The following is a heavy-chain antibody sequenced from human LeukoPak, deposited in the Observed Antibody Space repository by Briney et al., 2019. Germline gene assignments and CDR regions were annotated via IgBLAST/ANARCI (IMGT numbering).Heavy chain of an antibody. CDR2: ISGSGGST. CDR1: GFTVSSYA. Sequence: PGGSLRLSCAASGFTVSSYAISWVRQAPGRGLEWVSAISGSGGSTYYADSVKGRFTISRDNSKNTLYLQMNSLRAEDTAVYYCAKHTYYYDSSGYYLFDYWGQGTLVTVSS. D-gene: IGHD3-22*01. J-gene: IGHJ4*02. CDR3: AKHTYYYDSSGYYLFDY. V-gene: IGHV3-23*01.